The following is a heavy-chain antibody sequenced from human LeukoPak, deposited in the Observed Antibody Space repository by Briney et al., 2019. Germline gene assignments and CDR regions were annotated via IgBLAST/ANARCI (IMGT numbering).Heavy chain of an antibody. Sequence: PGGSLRLSCAASGFTFSNYAMTWVRQAPGKGLEWVSSITNTGATTYYADSVKGRFTISRDNSKTTLYFQMNSLRVEDTAIYYCAKDRAGYSYGTFEAWGQGALVIVSS. CDR1: GFTFSNYA. D-gene: IGHD5-18*01. J-gene: IGHJ4*02. V-gene: IGHV3-23*01. CDR2: ITNTGATT. CDR3: AKDRAGYSYGTFEA.